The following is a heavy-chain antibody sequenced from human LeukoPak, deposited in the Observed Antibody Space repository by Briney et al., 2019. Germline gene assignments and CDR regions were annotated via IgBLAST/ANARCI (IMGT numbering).Heavy chain of an antibody. D-gene: IGHD1-14*01. CDR2: ISAHNGNA. CDR3: ARDYGRYGNPPGNFDY. CDR1: GYTFTSYG. V-gene: IGHV1-18*01. Sequence: GASVKVSCKTSGYTFTSYGINWVRQAPGQGLEWMGRISAHNGNANYAQKFQGRVTMTTDTLATTAYMELRSLRSDDTAVYYCARDYGRYGNPPGNFDYWGQGTLVTVSS. J-gene: IGHJ4*02.